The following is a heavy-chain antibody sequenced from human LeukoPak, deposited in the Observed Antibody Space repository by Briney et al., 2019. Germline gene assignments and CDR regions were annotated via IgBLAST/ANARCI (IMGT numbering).Heavy chain of an antibody. CDR3: ARDFYGGTPYFDY. CDR1: GYTFTSYY. CDR2: INPSGGST. D-gene: IGHD4-23*01. Sequence: ASVKVSCKATGYTFTSYYMHWVRHAPGKGGEGMGVINPSGGSTTYAQKFQGIVTMTRDTSTSIFYMELSSLRSEDTAVYYCARDFYGGTPYFDYWGQGTLVTVSS. V-gene: IGHV1-46*01. J-gene: IGHJ4*02.